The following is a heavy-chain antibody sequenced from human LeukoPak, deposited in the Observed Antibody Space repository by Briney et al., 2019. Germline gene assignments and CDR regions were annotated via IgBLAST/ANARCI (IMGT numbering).Heavy chain of an antibody. J-gene: IGHJ6*03. V-gene: IGHV4-59*01. CDR1: GGSTSSYY. CDR2: IYYNGST. Sequence: SETLSLTCTVLGGSTSSYYWSWIRQPPGKGLEWIGYIYYNGSTNYNPSLKSRVTMSVDTSKNQFSLKLSSVTAADTAVYYCARSAGYQLLEGYYYYMDVWGKGTTVTVSS. CDR3: ARSAGYQLLEGYYYYMDV. D-gene: IGHD2-2*01.